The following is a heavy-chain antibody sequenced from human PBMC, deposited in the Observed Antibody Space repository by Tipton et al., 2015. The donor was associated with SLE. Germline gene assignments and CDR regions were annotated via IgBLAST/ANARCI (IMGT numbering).Heavy chain of an antibody. Sequence: SLRLSCAASGFTFSSYGMHWVRQAPGKGLEWVAVISYDGSNKYYADSVKGRFTISRDNSKNTLHLQMSSLRAEDTAVYYCVKDSHDYVWGSYRRDYWGQGTLVTVSS. CDR3: VKDSHDYVWGSYRRDY. D-gene: IGHD3-16*02. CDR2: ISYDGSNK. J-gene: IGHJ4*02. V-gene: IGHV3-30*18. CDR1: GFTFSSYG.